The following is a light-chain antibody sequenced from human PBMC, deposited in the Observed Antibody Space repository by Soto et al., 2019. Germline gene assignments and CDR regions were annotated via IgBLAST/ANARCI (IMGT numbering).Light chain of an antibody. CDR1: QSVNNNF. CDR3: QQYGSSKYT. V-gene: IGKV3-20*01. CDR2: GAS. Sequence: EIVLTQSPGTLSLSPGERATRSCRSSQSVNNNFLAWYQQKPGQAPRLLIYGASLRATGIPDRFSGSGSGTDFTLNISRLEPEVFAVYYCQQYGSSKYTFGQGTMLAIK. J-gene: IGKJ2*01.